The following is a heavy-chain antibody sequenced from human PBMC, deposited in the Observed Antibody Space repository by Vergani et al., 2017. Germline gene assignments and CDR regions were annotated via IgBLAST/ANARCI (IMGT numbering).Heavy chain of an antibody. CDR2: ISSSSSTI. J-gene: IGHJ2*01. CDR1: GFTVSSNY. CDR3: ARASYDFWSGYYTSHWYFDL. V-gene: IGHV3-48*02. Sequence: EVQLVESGGGLIQPGGSLRLSCAASGFTVSSNYMSWVRQAPGKGLEWVSYISSSSSTIYYADSVKGRFTISRDNAKNSLYLQMNSLRDEDTAVYYCARASYDFWSGYYTSHWYFDLWGRGTLVTVSS. D-gene: IGHD3-3*01.